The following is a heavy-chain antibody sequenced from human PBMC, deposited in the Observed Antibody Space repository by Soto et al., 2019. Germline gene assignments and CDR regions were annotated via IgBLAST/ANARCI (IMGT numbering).Heavy chain of an antibody. D-gene: IGHD2-2*01. CDR3: ARSGDYCSSTSCQSNYYYYGMDV. J-gene: IGHJ6*02. CDR1: GYTFTSYG. Sequence: ASVKVSCKASGYTFTSYGISWVRQAPGQGLEWMGWISAYNGNTNYAQKLQGRVTMTTDTSTSTAYMELRSLRSDDTAVYYCARSGDYCSSTSCQSNYYYYGMDVWGQGTTVTVSS. V-gene: IGHV1-18*01. CDR2: ISAYNGNT.